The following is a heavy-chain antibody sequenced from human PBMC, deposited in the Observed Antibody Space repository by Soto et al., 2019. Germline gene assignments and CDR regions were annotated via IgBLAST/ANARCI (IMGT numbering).Heavy chain of an antibody. D-gene: IGHD3-3*01. J-gene: IGHJ3*02. V-gene: IGHV4-31*03. CDR1: SDSMNSGGYY. CDR3: ARRIWRGLDAFDI. Sequence: PSETLSLTCSVSSDSMNSGGYYWSWIRQHPGKGLEWIGYIYSNGDTYYNPSLKSRVTISVDTSKNQFSLNLTSVTAADTAVYYCARRIWRGLDAFDIWGQGTMVTVSS. CDR2: IYSNGDT.